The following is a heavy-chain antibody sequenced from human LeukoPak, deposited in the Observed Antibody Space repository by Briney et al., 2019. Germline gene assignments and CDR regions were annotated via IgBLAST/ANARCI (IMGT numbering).Heavy chain of an antibody. J-gene: IGHJ1*01. CDR2: AHNSGST. Sequence: SQTLSLTCTVSGGSISSGAYYWSWIRQHPGKGLEWIGYAHNSGSTYYNPSLKSRISISVDTSKNQFSLKLSSVTAADTAVYYCASFPRDCGGDCYRAEYFQHWGQGTLVTVSS. V-gene: IGHV4-31*03. CDR3: ASFPRDCGGDCYRAEYFQH. CDR1: GGSISSGAYY. D-gene: IGHD2-21*02.